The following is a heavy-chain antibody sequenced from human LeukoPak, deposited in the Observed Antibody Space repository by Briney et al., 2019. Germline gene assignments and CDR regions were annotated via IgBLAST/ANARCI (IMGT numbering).Heavy chain of an antibody. D-gene: IGHD2-21*02. CDR2: IYYSGST. Sequence: PSETLSLTCAVYGGSFSGYYWSWIRQPPGKGLEWIGYIYYSGSTNYNPSLKSRVTISVDTSKNQFSLKLSSVTAADTAVYYCTSTIAYCGGDCYSDYYYGMDVWGQGTTVTVSS. J-gene: IGHJ6*02. CDR1: GGSFSGYY. V-gene: IGHV4-59*01. CDR3: TSTIAYCGGDCYSDYYYGMDV.